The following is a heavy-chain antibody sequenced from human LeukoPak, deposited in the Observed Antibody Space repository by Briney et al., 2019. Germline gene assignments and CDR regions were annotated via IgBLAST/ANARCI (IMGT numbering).Heavy chain of an antibody. CDR1: GGSIGRYY. D-gene: IGHD5-18*01. V-gene: IGHV4-4*07. CDR3: ARDNAAKGINYYYYYLDV. CDR2: IYTSGST. Sequence: SETLSLTCTVSGGSIGRYYWSWIRQPAGKGLECIWRIYTSGSTNYNPSLKSRVTMSVDTSKNQFSLKLSSVTAADTAVCYCARDNAAKGINYYYYYLDVWGKGTTVTVSS. J-gene: IGHJ6*03.